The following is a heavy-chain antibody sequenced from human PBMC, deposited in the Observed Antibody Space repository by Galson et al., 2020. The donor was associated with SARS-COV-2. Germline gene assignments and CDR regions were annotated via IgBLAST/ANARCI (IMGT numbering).Heavy chain of an antibody. Sequence: KIGASLKISCKGSGYSFTSYWIGWVRQMPGKGLEWKGIIYPGDSDTRYSPPFQGQVTIPDDKSNSTAYLQWSSLKASDTAMDYCARPDYDYVWGSYRWAHWGQGTLVTVSS. CDR1: GYSFTSYW. CDR2: IYPGDSDT. CDR3: ARPDYDYVWGSYRWAH. J-gene: IGHJ4*02. V-gene: IGHV5-51*01. D-gene: IGHD3-16*02.